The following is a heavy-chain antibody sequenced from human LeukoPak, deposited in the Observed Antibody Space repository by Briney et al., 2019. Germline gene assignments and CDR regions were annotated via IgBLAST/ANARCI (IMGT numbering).Heavy chain of an antibody. Sequence: GASVKVSCKASGFTFTTSAVQWVRQARGQRLEWIGWIVVGSGNTNYAQKFQERVTITRDMSTSTVYMDLSSQRSEDTAVYYCARDFATWYFDYWGQGTLVTVSS. CDR1: GFTFTTSA. D-gene: IGHD2-15*01. J-gene: IGHJ4*02. CDR2: IVVGSGNT. CDR3: ARDFATWYFDY. V-gene: IGHV1-58*01.